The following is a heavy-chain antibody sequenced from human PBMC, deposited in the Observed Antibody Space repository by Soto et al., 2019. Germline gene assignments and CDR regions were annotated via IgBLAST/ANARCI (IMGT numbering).Heavy chain of an antibody. Sequence: GASVKVSFKASCYTFTSYGISWVRQSPVQGLDWIVWISAYNGNTNYAQKLQGRVTMTTDTSTSTAYMELRSLRSDDTAVYYCVKDGGYCSSTSCYSLRNHYFDSWGQGTLVTVSS. D-gene: IGHD2-2*01. CDR1: CYTFTSYG. CDR3: VKDGGYCSSTSCYSLRNHYFDS. CDR2: ISAYNGNT. J-gene: IGHJ4*02. V-gene: IGHV1-18*01.